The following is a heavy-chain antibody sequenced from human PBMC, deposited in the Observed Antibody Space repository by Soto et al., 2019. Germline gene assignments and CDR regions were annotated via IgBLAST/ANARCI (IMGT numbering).Heavy chain of an antibody. V-gene: IGHV3-23*01. D-gene: IGHD2-2*01. Sequence: EVQILESGGDMVQPGGSLRLSCAGSGFMFSSFAMTWVRQAPGKGLEWVSTTRSNGEHTYYADSVKDRFTVSRDNSKNTLFLEMTSLRAEDSAIYYCAKDSKSVSVSAARVYGMDVWGQGTTVTVSS. CDR1: GFMFSSFA. CDR2: TRSNGEHT. CDR3: AKDSKSVSVSAARVYGMDV. J-gene: IGHJ6*02.